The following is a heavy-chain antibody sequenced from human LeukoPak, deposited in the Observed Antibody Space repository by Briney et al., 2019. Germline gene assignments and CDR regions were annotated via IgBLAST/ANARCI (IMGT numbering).Heavy chain of an antibody. CDR3: AKDTRDGSGTYGYFDS. J-gene: IGHJ4*02. D-gene: IGHD3-10*01. CDR2: ISGSGGRT. Sequence: GGSLRLSCAASGFTFSSCAMSWVRQAPGKELEWVSGISGSGGRTYYADSVKGRFTISRDNSKNTLHLQMNSLRAEDTALYYCAKDTRDGSGTYGYFDSWGQGTLVTVS. V-gene: IGHV3-23*01. CDR1: GFTFSSCA.